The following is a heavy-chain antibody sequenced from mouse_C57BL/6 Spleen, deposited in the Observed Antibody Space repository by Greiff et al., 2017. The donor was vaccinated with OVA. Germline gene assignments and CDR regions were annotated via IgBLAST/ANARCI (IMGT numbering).Heavy chain of an antibody. CDR2: IYPGSGST. CDR1: GYTFTSYW. Sequence: VQLQQPGAELVKPGASVKMSCKASGYTFTSYWITWVKQRPGQGLAWIGDIYPGSGSTNYNEKFKSKATLPVDTSSSTAYMQLSSLTSEDSAVYYCARPSSGYVFDYWGQGTTLTVSS. D-gene: IGHD3-2*02. V-gene: IGHV1-55*01. CDR3: ARPSSGYVFDY. J-gene: IGHJ2*01.